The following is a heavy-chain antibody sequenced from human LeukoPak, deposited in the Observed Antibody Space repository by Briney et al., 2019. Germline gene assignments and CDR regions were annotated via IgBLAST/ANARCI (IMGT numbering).Heavy chain of an antibody. V-gene: IGHV3-48*03. CDR3: ARLSALLPKYCSSTSCYKYYYYGMDV. D-gene: IGHD2-2*02. CDR1: GFTFSSYE. CDR2: ISSSGSTI. J-gene: IGHJ6*02. Sequence: PGGSLRLSCAASGFTFSSYEMNWVRQAPGKGLEWVSYISSSGSTIYYAVSVKGRFTISRDNAKNSLYLQMNSLRAEDTAVYYCARLSALLPKYCSSTSCYKYYYYGMDVWGQGTTVTVSS.